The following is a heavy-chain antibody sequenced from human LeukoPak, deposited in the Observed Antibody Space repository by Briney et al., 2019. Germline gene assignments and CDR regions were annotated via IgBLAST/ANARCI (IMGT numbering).Heavy chain of an antibody. V-gene: IGHV1-2*02. D-gene: IGHD6-13*01. Sequence: ASVKVSCKASGYTFTGYHIHWVRQAPGQGLEWMGWINPNSGGTNYAQKFQGRVTMTRDTSISTAYMELSRLRSDDTAVYYCARPKGAAAVVRFDPWGQGTLVTVSS. CDR3: ARPKGAAAVVRFDP. CDR2: INPNSGGT. J-gene: IGHJ5*02. CDR1: GYTFTGYH.